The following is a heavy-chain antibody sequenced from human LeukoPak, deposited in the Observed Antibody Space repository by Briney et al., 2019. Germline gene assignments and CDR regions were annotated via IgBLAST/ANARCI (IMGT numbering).Heavy chain of an antibody. V-gene: IGHV1-3*01. CDR2: INAGNGNT. CDR1: GYTFTTYA. Sequence: SVKVSCKASGYTFTTYAMHWVRQAPGQRLEWMGWINAGNGNTKYSQKFQARVTITRDTSASTAYMELSSLRSEDTAVHYCARDPIGSRWPYYFDYWGQGTLVTVSS. D-gene: IGHD6-13*01. J-gene: IGHJ4*02. CDR3: ARDPIGSRWPYYFDY.